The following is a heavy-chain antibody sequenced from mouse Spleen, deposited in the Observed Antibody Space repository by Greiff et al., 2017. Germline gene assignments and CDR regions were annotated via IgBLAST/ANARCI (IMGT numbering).Heavy chain of an antibody. D-gene: IGHD2-13*01. J-gene: IGHJ3*01. V-gene: IGHV1-18*01. Sequence: EVKLMESGPELVKPGASVKIPCKASGYTFTDYNMDWVKQSHGKSLEWIGDINPNNGGTIYNQKFKGKATLTVDKSSSTAYMELRSLTSEDTAVYYCARPSEGDYVDWFAYWGQGTLVTVSA. CDR3: ARPSEGDYVDWFAY. CDR2: INPNNGGT. CDR1: GYTFTDYN.